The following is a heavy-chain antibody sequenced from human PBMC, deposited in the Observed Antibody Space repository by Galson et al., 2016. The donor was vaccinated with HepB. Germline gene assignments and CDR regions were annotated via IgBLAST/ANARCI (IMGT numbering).Heavy chain of an antibody. CDR1: GFTFSATA. CDR3: AAGPEVVVAATSYYGMDV. V-gene: IGHV1-58*01. J-gene: IGHJ6*02. D-gene: IGHD2-15*01. Sequence: VKVSCKASGFTFSATAVQWVRQARGQRLEWIGWIGVTRGDTNYAQRFQDRVTITRDMSTSTAYMELISLTAEDTAVYYCAAGPEVVVAATSYYGMDVWGHGTTVTVSS. CDR2: IGVTRGDT.